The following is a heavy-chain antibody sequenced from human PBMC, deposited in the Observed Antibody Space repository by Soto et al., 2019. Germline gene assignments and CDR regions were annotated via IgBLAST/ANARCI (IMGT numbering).Heavy chain of an antibody. CDR3: AREPTYYDFWSGYYRDNWFDP. J-gene: IGHJ5*02. CDR2: INSDGSST. CDR1: GFTFSSYW. D-gene: IGHD3-3*01. Sequence: PGGSLRLSCAASGFTFSSYWMHWVRQAPGKGLVWVSRINSDGSSTSYADSVKGRFTISRDNAKNTLYLQMNSLRAEDTAVYYCAREPTYYDFWSGYYRDNWFDPWGQGTLVTVSS. V-gene: IGHV3-74*01.